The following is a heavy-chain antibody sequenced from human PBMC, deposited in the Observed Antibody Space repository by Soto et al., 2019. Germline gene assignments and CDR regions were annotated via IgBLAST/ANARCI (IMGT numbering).Heavy chain of an antibody. D-gene: IGHD3-16*01. Sequence: SETLSLTCTVSGGSISSYYWSWIRQPPGKGLEWIGYIYYSGSTNYNPSLKSRVTISVDTSKNQFSLKLSSVTAADTAVYYCARYFFERRLVCDSHSPYYYYMDVWGQGTTVTVSS. J-gene: IGHJ6*03. V-gene: IGHV4-59*01. CDR3: ARYFFERRLVCDSHSPYYYYMDV. CDR2: IYYSGST. CDR1: GGSISSYY.